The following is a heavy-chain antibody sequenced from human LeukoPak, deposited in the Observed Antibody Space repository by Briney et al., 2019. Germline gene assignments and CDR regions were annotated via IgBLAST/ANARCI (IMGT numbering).Heavy chain of an antibody. Sequence: GGSLRLSCAASGFTFSNAWMSWVRQAPGKGLEWVGRIKGKTDGGATDYGAPVKGRFTISRDDSKNTPYLQMNSLKTEDSAVYYCTTDRGRTELPLFGYWGQGALVTVSS. D-gene: IGHD1-26*01. J-gene: IGHJ4*02. CDR3: TTDRGRTELPLFGY. V-gene: IGHV3-15*01. CDR2: IKGKTDGGAT. CDR1: GFTFSNAW.